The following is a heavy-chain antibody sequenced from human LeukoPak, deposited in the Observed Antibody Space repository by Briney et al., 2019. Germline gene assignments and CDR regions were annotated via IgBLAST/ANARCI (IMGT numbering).Heavy chain of an antibody. D-gene: IGHD3-10*01. V-gene: IGHV4-59*08. J-gene: IGHJ5*02. CDR3: ARSGTYYNNWFDP. Sequence: SETLSLTCTVSGGSISSYYWSWIRQPPGKGLEWIGYIYNSGSTNYNPSLKSRVTISVDTSKNQFSLKLNSVTAADTAVYYCARSGTYYNNWFDPWGQGTLVTVSS. CDR1: GGSISSYY. CDR2: IYNSGST.